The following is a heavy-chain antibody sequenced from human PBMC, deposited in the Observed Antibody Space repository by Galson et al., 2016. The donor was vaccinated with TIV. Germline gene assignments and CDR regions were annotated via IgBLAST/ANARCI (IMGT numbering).Heavy chain of an antibody. CDR1: GFTFSSFA. V-gene: IGHV3-23*01. CDR2: ISAGGGRT. J-gene: IGHJ4*02. Sequence: SLRLSCAASGFTFSSFAVSWVRQAPGKGLEWVSGISAGGGRTNYADSVKGRFTISRDNPKNTLYLQMSSLSADDTAVYFCAKMDSSGFDYVRRFDFWGQGTLATVSS. CDR3: AKMDSSGFDYVRRFDF. D-gene: IGHD3-22*01.